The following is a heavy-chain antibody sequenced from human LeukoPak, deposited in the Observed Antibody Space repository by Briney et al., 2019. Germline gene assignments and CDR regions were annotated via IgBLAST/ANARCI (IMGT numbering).Heavy chain of an antibody. J-gene: IGHJ4*02. V-gene: IGHV3-23*01. Sequence: GGSLRLSCAASGFTSSSYAMSWVRQAPGQGLEWVSCISGSGGSAHYADSVKGRFTISRDNSKNTLYLQMNSLRAEDTAVYYCAKVSVTTLGGIDYWGQGTLVTVSS. CDR2: ISGSGGSA. CDR1: GFTSSSYA. D-gene: IGHD3-16*01. CDR3: AKVSVTTLGGIDY.